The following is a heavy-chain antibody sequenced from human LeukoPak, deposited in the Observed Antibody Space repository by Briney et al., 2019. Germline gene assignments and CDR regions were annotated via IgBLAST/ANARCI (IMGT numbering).Heavy chain of an antibody. D-gene: IGHD3-3*01. J-gene: IGHJ4*02. CDR3: AKDYDFWSGYHEQVGY. V-gene: IGHV3-23*01. Sequence: GGSLRLSCAASGFTFSSYAMSWVRQAPGKGLEWVSAISGSGGSTYYADSVKGRFTISRDNSKNTLYLQMNSLRAEDTAVYYCAKDYDFWSGYHEQVGYWGQGTLVTVSS. CDR1: GFTFSSYA. CDR2: ISGSGGST.